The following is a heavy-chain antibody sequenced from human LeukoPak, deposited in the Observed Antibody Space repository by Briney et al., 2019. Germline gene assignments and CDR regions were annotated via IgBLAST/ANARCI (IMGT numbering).Heavy chain of an antibody. CDR1: GYTFTGYY. V-gene: IGHV1-2*02. Sequence: ASVKVSCKASGYTFTGYYMHWVRQAPGQGLEWMGWINPNSGGTNYAQKFQGRVTMTRDTSISTAYMELSRLRSDDTAVYYCARDLNYYDSSGYSGYWGQGTLVTVSS. CDR3: ARDLNYYDSSGYSGY. J-gene: IGHJ4*02. D-gene: IGHD3-22*01. CDR2: INPNSGGT.